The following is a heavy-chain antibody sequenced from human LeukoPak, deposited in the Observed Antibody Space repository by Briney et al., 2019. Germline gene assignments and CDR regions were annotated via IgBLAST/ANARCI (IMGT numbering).Heavy chain of an antibody. Sequence: ASVKVSCKVSGYTLTELSMHWVRQAPGKGLEWMGGFDPEDGETIYAQKFQGRVTMTRNTSISTAYMELSSLRSEDTAVYYCARGNVGARDYWGQGTLVTVSS. CDR3: ARGNVGARDY. CDR2: FDPEDGET. CDR1: GYTLTELS. V-gene: IGHV1-24*01. D-gene: IGHD1-26*01. J-gene: IGHJ4*02.